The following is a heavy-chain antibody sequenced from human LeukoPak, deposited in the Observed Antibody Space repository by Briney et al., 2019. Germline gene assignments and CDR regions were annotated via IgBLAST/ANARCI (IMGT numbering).Heavy chain of an antibody. CDR1: GGSISSSNW. D-gene: IGHD3-3*01. J-gene: IGHJ4*02. V-gene: IGHV4-4*02. Sequence: SETLSLTCAVSGGSISSSNWWSWVRQPPGKGLEWIGEINHSGSTNYNPSLKSRVTISVDTSKNQFSLKLSSVTAADTAVYYCARLLRSSDYFDYWGQGTLVTVSS. CDR3: ARLLRSSDYFDY. CDR2: INHSGST.